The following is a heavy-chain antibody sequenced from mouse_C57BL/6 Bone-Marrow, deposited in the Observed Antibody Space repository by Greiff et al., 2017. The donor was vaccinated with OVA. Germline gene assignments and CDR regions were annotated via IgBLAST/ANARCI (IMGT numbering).Heavy chain of an antibody. CDR2: ISSGGDYI. D-gene: IGHD1-1*01. V-gene: IGHV5-9-1*02. CDR3: TRDPSYYYGSSVYAMDY. CDR1: GFTFSSYA. J-gene: IGHJ4*01. Sequence: EVQLVESGEGLVKPGGSLKLSCAASGFTFSSYAMSWVRQTPEKRLEWVAYISSGGDYIYYADTVKGRFTISRDNARNTLYLQMSSLKSEDTAMYYCTRDPSYYYGSSVYAMDYWGQGTSVTVSS.